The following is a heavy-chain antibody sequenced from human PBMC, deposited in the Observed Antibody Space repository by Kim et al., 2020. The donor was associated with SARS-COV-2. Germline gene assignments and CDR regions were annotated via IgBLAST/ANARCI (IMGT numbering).Heavy chain of an antibody. V-gene: IGHV3-53*04. CDR2: IYSGGST. CDR1: GFTVSSNY. D-gene: IGHD4-17*01. J-gene: IGHJ2*01. CDR3: ARDWAVGDYGDYARNWYFDL. Sequence: GGSLRLSCAASGFTVSSNYMSWVRQAPGKGLEWVSVIYSGGSTYYADSVKGRFTISRHNSKNTLYLQMNSLRADDTSVYYCARDWAVGDYGDYARNWYFDLWGRGTLVNFSS.